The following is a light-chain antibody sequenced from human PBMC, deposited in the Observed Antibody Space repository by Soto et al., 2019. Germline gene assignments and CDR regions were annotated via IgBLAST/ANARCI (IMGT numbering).Light chain of an antibody. J-gene: IGKJ1*01. CDR2: GAS. CDR1: QSVSSSY. Sequence: EIVVTHSPGTLSLSPGERATLSCRASQSVSSSYLAWYQQKPGQAPRLLIYGASSRATGIPDRFSGSGSGTDFTLTISRLEPEDFAVYYCQQYGSSPRTFGQGTKVDIK. CDR3: QQYGSSPRT. V-gene: IGKV3-20*01.